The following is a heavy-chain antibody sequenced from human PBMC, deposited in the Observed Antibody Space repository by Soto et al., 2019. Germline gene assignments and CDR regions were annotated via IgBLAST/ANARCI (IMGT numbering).Heavy chain of an antibody. CDR2: MNPNNGDT. D-gene: IGHD6-13*01. J-gene: IGHJ3*02. CDR1: GYSSTNYN. CDR3: ARERSHSSSWYNSFDI. Sequence: QVQLVQYGAEVKKPGASVKVSCKASGYSSTNYNINWVRQATGQGLEWMGWMNPNNGDTGYAQKFQGRVTMTRNTSISTAYMQLSTLRSEDTAVYYCARERSHSSSWYNSFDIWGQGTMVTVSS. V-gene: IGHV1-8*01.